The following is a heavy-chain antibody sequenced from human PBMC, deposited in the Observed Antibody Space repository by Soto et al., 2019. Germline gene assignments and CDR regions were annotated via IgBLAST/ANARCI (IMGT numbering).Heavy chain of an antibody. Sequence: GASVKVSCEASGYTFTSYDINWVRQATGQGLEWMGWMNPNSGNTVYAQKFQGRVTMTRNTSISTAYMELSSLRSEDTAVYYCARERSYGHDYWGQGTLVTVSS. CDR2: MNPNSGNT. J-gene: IGHJ4*02. V-gene: IGHV1-8*01. D-gene: IGHD5-18*01. CDR1: GYTFTSYD. CDR3: ARERSYGHDY.